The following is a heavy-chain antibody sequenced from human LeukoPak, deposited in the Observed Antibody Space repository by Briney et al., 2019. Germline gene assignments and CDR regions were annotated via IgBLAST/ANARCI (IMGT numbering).Heavy chain of an antibody. CDR1: GFTFSSYA. D-gene: IGHD2-2*01. Sequence: QSGGSLRLSCAASGFTFSSYAMSWVRQAPGKGLEWVSAISGSGGSTYYADSVKGRFTISRDNSKNTLYLQMNSLRAEDTAVYYCAKDAGGYCSSTSCTTSAFDIWGQGTMVTVSS. V-gene: IGHV3-23*01. CDR3: AKDAGGYCSSTSCTTSAFDI. CDR2: ISGSGGST. J-gene: IGHJ3*02.